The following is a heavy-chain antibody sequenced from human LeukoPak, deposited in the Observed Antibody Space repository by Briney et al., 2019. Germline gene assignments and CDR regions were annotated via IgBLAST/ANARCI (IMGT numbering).Heavy chain of an antibody. D-gene: IGHD6-13*01. J-gene: IGHJ6*03. CDR2: IYPDDSDT. V-gene: IGHV5-51*01. CDR1: GYNFANDW. CDR3: ARQGAAGKYYYYYMDV. Sequence: GESLKISCKGSGYNFANDWIGWVREMPGKGLEWMGVIYPDDSDTIYSPSFQGQVIISADKSISTAYLQWSSLKASDTAIYYCARQGAAGKYYYYYMDVWGKGTTVTVSS.